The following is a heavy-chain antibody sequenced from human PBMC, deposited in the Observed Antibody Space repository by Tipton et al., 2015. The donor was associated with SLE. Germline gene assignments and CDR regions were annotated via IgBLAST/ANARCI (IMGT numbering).Heavy chain of an antibody. J-gene: IGHJ4*02. V-gene: IGHV4-38-2*02. Sequence: TLSLTCSVSGHSISSGFYWGWIRQSPGKGLEWIGNFYHRGTTYYNPSLKSRVTISVDTSKNQFSLKLSSVTAADTAVYYCARGSCSGSVCYIDYWGQGTLVTVSS. CDR1: GHSISSGFY. D-gene: IGHD2-8*02. CDR2: FYHRGTT. CDR3: ARGSCSGSVCYIDY.